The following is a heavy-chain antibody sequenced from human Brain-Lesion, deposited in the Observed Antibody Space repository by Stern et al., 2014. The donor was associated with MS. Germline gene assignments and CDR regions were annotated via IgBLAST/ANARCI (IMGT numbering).Heavy chain of an antibody. D-gene: IGHD1-26*01. CDR2: FDPEDGET. CDR3: ATLSPGAGGNYYRHFDY. CDR1: GYTLTELS. J-gene: IGHJ4*02. V-gene: IGHV1-24*01. Sequence: VQLVESGAEVKKPGASVKVSCKVSGYTLTELSMHWVRQAPRKGLEWMGGFDPEDGETIYAQKFQGRVTMSEDTSTCTAYMELSSLRSEDTAVYYCATLSPGAGGNYYRHFDYWGQGTLVTVSS.